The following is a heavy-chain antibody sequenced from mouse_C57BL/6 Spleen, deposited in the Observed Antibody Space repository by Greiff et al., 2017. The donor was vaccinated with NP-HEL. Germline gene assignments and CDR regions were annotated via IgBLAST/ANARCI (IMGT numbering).Heavy chain of an antibody. CDR3: ARGDYGSSPDY. V-gene: IGHV1-55*01. CDR1: GYTFTSYW. Sequence: VQLQQSGAELVKPGASVKMSCKASGYTFTSYWITWVKQRPGQGLEWIGDIYPGSGSTNYNEKFKSKATLTVDTSSSTAYMQLSSLTSEDSAVYYCARGDYGSSPDYWGQGTTLTVSS. D-gene: IGHD1-1*01. CDR2: IYPGSGST. J-gene: IGHJ2*01.